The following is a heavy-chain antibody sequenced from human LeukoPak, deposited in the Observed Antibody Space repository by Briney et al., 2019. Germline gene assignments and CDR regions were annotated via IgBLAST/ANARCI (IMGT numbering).Heavy chain of an antibody. CDR2: FDPEDGET. J-gene: IGHJ4*02. D-gene: IGHD3-16*02. CDR3: ATVHYDYVWGSYRSRYYFDY. Sequence: ASVKVSCKVSGYTLTELSMHWVRQAPGEGLEWMGGFDPEDGETIYAQKFQGRVTMTEDTSTDTAYMELSSLRSEDTAVYYCATVHYDYVWGSYRSRYYFDYWGQGTPVTVSS. CDR1: GYTLTELS. V-gene: IGHV1-24*01.